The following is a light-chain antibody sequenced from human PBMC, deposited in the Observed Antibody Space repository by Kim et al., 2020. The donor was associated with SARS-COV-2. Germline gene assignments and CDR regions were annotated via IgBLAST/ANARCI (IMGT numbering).Light chain of an antibody. J-gene: IGKJ2*01. CDR1: QSVTSSY. CDR3: QQYDVSPPYT. Sequence: PGERATLACRASQSVTSSYLAWYQQKPGQAPRLLIYGTTSRATGIPDRFSGSGSGTDFTLTISRLEPEDFAVYYCQQYDVSPPYTFGQGTKLEI. V-gene: IGKV3-20*01. CDR2: GTT.